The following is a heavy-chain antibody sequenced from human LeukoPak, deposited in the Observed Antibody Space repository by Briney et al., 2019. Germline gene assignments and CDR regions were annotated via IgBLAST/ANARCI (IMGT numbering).Heavy chain of an antibody. CDR1: GYSFTNHW. CDR2: IYPDDSDT. CDR3: ARASGRYCSGGSCYSGDY. Sequence: GESLKISCKGSGYSFTNHWIGWVRQMPGKGLEWMGIIYPDDSDTRYNPSFEGQVTMSADKSINSASLHWSSLQASDTAMYYCARASGRYCSGGSCYSGDYWGQGTLVTVSS. V-gene: IGHV5-51*01. D-gene: IGHD2-15*01. J-gene: IGHJ4*02.